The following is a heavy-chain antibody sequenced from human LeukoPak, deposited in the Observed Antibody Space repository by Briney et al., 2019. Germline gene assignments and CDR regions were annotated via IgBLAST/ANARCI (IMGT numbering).Heavy chain of an antibody. CDR1: GLTFSNYG. V-gene: IGHV3-30*18. D-gene: IGHD6-19*01. CDR2: IPYDGFNP. CDR3: AKVKEMYSSGSYYFDY. Sequence: GGSLRLSCAASGLTFSNYGMHWVRQAPGKGLEWVAVIPYDGFNPYYADSVKGRFTISRDNSRNTLWLQMNSLRAEDTAVYYCAKVKEMYSSGSYYFDYWGQGTLVTVSS. J-gene: IGHJ4*02.